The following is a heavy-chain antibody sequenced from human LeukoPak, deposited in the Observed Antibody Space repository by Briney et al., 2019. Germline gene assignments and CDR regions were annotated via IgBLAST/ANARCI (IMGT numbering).Heavy chain of an antibody. CDR1: GFAFSSQA. J-gene: IGHJ4*02. CDR2: ISDSGGSA. V-gene: IGHV3-23*01. Sequence: GGSLRLSCAASGFAFSSQAMGWVRQAPGKGLEWVSAISDSGGSAYYADSVKGRFTISRDNSKNMLFLQMNSLRAEDTAVYYCAKDARRTSGWYFFDYWGQGTLVTVSS. D-gene: IGHD6-19*01. CDR3: AKDARRTSGWYFFDY.